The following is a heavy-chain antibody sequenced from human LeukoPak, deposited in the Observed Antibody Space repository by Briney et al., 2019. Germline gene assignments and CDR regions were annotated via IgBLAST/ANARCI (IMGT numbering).Heavy chain of an antibody. CDR2: INHSGST. CDR3: ARAGRYGDYVKYDY. Sequence: NPSETLSLTCAVYGGSFSGYYWSWIRQPPGKGLEWIGEINHSGSTNYNPSLKGRVTISVDTSKNQFSLKLSSVTAADTAVYYCARAGRYGDYVKYDYWGQGTLVTVSS. V-gene: IGHV4-34*01. J-gene: IGHJ4*02. CDR1: GGSFSGYY. D-gene: IGHD4-17*01.